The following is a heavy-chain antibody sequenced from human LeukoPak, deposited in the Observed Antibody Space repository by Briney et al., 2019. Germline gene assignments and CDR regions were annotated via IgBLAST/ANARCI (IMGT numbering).Heavy chain of an antibody. V-gene: IGHV5-51*01. CDR2: IYPGDSDT. D-gene: IGHD3-10*01. CDR1: GYSFTSYW. CDR3: ARREFGMVRGVANFDY. J-gene: IGHJ4*02. Sequence: GESLKISCKGSGYSFTSYWIGWVRQMPGKGLEWMGIIYPGDSDTRHSPSFQGQVTISADKSISTAYLQWSSLKASDTAMYYCARREFGMVRGVANFDYWGQGTLVTVSS.